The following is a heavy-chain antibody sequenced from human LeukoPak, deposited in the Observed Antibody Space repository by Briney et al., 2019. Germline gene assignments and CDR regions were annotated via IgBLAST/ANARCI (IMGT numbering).Heavy chain of an antibody. CDR3: AKGPTFRSAIVVVVAADAILDY. CDR2: IDPSDSYT. J-gene: IGHJ4*02. D-gene: IGHD2-15*01. V-gene: IGHV5-10-1*01. Sequence: RGESLKISCKGSGYSFTSYWISWVRQMPGKGLEWMGRIDPSDSYTNYSPSFQGHVTISADKSISTAYLQWSSLKASDTAMYYCAKGPTFRSAIVVVVAADAILDYWGQGTLVTVSS. CDR1: GYSFTSYW.